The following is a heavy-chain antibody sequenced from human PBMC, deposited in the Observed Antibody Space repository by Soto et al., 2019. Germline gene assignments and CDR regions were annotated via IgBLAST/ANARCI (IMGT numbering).Heavy chain of an antibody. Sequence: QVQLQESGPGLVKPSQTLSLTCTVSGASIRSGDSFCSWIRHPPGKGLGWIAYIYSSGSTYYNPSLKRRVAISIDTSKNQFSLNLSSLTAADTAVYYCASLNLSFDPWGQGTLVTVSS. CDR2: IYSSGST. J-gene: IGHJ5*02. V-gene: IGHV4-30-4*01. CDR3: ASLNLSFDP. CDR1: GASIRSGDSF.